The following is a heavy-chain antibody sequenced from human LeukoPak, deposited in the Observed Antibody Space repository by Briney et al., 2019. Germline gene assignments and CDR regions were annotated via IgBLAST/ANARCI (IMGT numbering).Heavy chain of an antibody. CDR3: ARASRSAAAGTT. J-gene: IGHJ4*02. Sequence: SETLSLTCTVSGGSISSYYWSWIRQPPGKGLEWIGYIYYSGSTNYNPSLKSRVTISVDTSKNQFSLKLSSVTAADTAVYYCARASRSAAAGTTWGQGTLVTVSS. CDR1: GGSISSYY. V-gene: IGHV4-59*01. D-gene: IGHD6-13*01. CDR2: IYYSGST.